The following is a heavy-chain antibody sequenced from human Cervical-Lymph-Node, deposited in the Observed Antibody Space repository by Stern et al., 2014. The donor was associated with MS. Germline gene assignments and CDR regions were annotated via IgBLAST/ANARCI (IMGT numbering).Heavy chain of an antibody. J-gene: IGHJ4*02. CDR2: MSSDGRKQ. D-gene: IGHD6-19*01. V-gene: IGHV3-30*03. CDR1: GFMFGNNA. Sequence: VQLVESGGGVVQRGRSLRLSCAASGFMFGNNALHWVRQAPGKGLEWVAVMSSDGRKQYYADSVKGRFSISRDDSKNTLHLQMNSLRAEDTAVYYCARAGPYSSGYYYFEYWGQGTLVTVSS. CDR3: ARAGPYSSGYYYFEY.